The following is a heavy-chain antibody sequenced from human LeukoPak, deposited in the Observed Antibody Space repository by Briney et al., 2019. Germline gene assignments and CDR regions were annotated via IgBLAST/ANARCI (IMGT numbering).Heavy chain of an antibody. J-gene: IGHJ4*02. D-gene: IGHD3-22*01. V-gene: IGHV4-39*01. Sequence: SETLSLTCTVSGGSISSSSYYWGWIRQPPGKGLEWIGSIYYSGSTYYNPSLKSRVTISVDTSKNQFSLKLSSVTAADTAVYYCVRRQNYYDSSGYYRFFDYWGQGTLVTVSS. CDR1: GGSISSSSYY. CDR2: IYYSGST. CDR3: VRRQNYYDSSGYYRFFDY.